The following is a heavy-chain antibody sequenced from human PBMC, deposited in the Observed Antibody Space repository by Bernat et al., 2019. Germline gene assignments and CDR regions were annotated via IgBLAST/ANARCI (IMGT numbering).Heavy chain of an antibody. CDR3: AREKMGYDFWGGYDDYNFDY. D-gene: IGHD3-3*01. Sequence: QVQLVESGGGLVKPGGSLRLSCAASGFTFSDYYMSWIRQAPGKGLEWVSYISSSSYTNYADSVKGRFTISRDNAKNSLYLQMNSLRAGDTAVYYCAREKMGYDFWGGYDDYNFDYWGQGTLVTVSS. J-gene: IGHJ4*02. CDR1: GFTFSDYY. CDR2: ISSSSYT. V-gene: IGHV3-11*05.